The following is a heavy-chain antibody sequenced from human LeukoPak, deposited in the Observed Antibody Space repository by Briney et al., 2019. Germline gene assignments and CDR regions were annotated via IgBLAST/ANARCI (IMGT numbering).Heavy chain of an antibody. CDR3: AKDRLWFGAPSGYSAFDI. CDR2: INWNGGST. V-gene: IGHV3-20*04. J-gene: IGHJ3*02. CDR1: GFTFDDYG. D-gene: IGHD3-10*01. Sequence: PGGSLRLSCAASGFTFDDYGMSWVRQAPGKGLEWVSGINWNGGSTGYADSVKGRFTISRDNSKNTLYLQMNSLRAEDTAVYYCAKDRLWFGAPSGYSAFDIWGQGTMVTVSS.